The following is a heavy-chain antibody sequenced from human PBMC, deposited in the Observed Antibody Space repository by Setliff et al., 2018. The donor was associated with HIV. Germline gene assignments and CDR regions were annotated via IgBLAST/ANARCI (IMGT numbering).Heavy chain of an antibody. D-gene: IGHD3-9*01. V-gene: IGHV4-61*09. J-gene: IGHJ4*02. Sequence: SETLSLTCTVSGGSIGSGSHYWSWIRQPAGKGLEWIGHIYTTGSTNYNPSLKSRVTISADTSNNQFSLRLTSMTAADTAVYYCARGNPDYDILTGYWSHYFDYWGQGTLVTVSS. CDR1: GGSIGSGSHY. CDR3: ARGNPDYDILTGYWSHYFDY. CDR2: IYTTGST.